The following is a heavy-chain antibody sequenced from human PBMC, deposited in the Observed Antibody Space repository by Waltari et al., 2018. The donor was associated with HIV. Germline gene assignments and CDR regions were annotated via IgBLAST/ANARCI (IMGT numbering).Heavy chain of an antibody. J-gene: IGHJ4*02. Sequence: QVQLVQSGAEVKKPGASVKVSCKASGYTFTSYAMLWVRQAPGQRLEWMGWINAGNGNTKYSQKFQGRVTITRDTSASTAYMELSSLRSEDTAVYYCARDGYYYDSSGYSSYFDYWGQGTLVTVSS. CDR3: ARDGYYYDSSGYSSYFDY. CDR2: INAGNGNT. V-gene: IGHV1-3*01. D-gene: IGHD3-22*01. CDR1: GYTFTSYA.